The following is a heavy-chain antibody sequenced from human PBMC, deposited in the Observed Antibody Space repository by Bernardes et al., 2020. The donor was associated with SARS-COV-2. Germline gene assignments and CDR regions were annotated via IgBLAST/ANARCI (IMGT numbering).Heavy chain of an antibody. Sequence: GSLRLSCAASGFTFSNYAMSWVRQAPGKGLEWVSTVSDRGGSTYYADSVKGRFTISRDNSKSTLYLQMNSLRAEDTAVYYCAKESEDAPLDYWGQGTLVTVSS. CDR3: AKESEDAPLDY. CDR1: GFTFSNYA. V-gene: IGHV3-23*01. J-gene: IGHJ4*02. CDR2: VSDRGGST.